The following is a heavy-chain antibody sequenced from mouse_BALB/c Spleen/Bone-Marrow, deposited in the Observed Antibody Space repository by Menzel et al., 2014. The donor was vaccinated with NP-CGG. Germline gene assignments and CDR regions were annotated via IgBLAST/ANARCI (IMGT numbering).Heavy chain of an antibody. J-gene: IGHJ4*01. CDR1: GFSLTNFG. CDR2: IWAGGAT. Sequence: VKLVESGPGLVPPSQSLSITCTVSGFSLTNFGVHWVRQPPGKGLEWLGIIWAGGATDYHSALTSRLIMSKDNSKSQVYLKMNDLQTDDTTMYYYTRVLRRSQDAMNYWGQGPSVTVSS. D-gene: IGHD2-12*01. V-gene: IGHV2-9*02. CDR3: TRVLRRSQDAMNY.